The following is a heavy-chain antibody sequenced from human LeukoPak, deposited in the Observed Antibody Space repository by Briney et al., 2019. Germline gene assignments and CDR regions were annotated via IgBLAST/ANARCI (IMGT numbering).Heavy chain of an antibody. CDR1: GYTFTGYY. CDR3: ARESTLLKYSSSSFAY. V-gene: IGHV1-2*02. Sequence: ASVKVPCKASGYTFTGYYMHWVRQAPGQGLEWMGWINPNSGGTNYAQKFQGRVTMTRDTSISTAYMELSRLRSDDTAVYYCARESTLLKYSSSSFAYWGQGTLVTVSS. CDR2: INPNSGGT. D-gene: IGHD6-6*01. J-gene: IGHJ4*02.